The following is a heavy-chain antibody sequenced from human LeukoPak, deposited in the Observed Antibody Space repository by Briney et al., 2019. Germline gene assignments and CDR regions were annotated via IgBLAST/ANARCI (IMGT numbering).Heavy chain of an antibody. CDR2: IYPGDSDT. CDR1: GYSFTSYW. V-gene: IGHV5-51*01. J-gene: IGHJ4*02. D-gene: IGHD2-2*01. Sequence: LGESLKISCKGSGYSFTSYWIGWVRQMPGKGLEWMGIIYPGDSDTRYSPSFQGQVTISADKSIDTAYLQWSSLKASDTAMYYCARPYCSTTSCSYYFDYWGQGTLVTVSS. CDR3: ARPYCSTTSCSYYFDY.